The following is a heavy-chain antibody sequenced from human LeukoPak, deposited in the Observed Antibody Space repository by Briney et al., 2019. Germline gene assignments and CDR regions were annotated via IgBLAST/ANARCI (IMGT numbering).Heavy chain of an antibody. CDR2: INHSGST. J-gene: IGHJ4*02. Sequence: SETLSLTCAVYGDSFSGYYWAWMRQPPGKGLEWIGEINHSGSTYYNPSLTSRVTISVDTSKNQFSLKLTSVTAEDTAVYYCGSGDNWGEYWGQGTLVTVSS. V-gene: IGHV4-34*01. CDR3: GSGDNWGEY. CDR1: GDSFSGYY. D-gene: IGHD7-27*01.